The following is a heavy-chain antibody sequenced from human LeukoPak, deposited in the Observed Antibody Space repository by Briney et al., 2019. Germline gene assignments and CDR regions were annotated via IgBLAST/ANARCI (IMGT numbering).Heavy chain of an antibody. J-gene: IGHJ4*02. CDR1: GGSISSSSYY. D-gene: IGHD4-23*01. CDR2: IYYSGST. CDR3: ARLARVGSYYFDY. V-gene: IGHV4-39*01. Sequence: SETLSLTCTVSGGSISSSSYYWGWIRQPPGKGLEWIGSIYYSGSTYYNPSLKSRVTISVDTSKNQFSLKLCSVTAADTAVYYCARLARVGSYYFDYWGQGTLVTVSS.